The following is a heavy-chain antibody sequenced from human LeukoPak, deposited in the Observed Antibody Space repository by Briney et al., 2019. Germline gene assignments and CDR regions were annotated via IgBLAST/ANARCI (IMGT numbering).Heavy chain of an antibody. CDR2: IYSGGST. D-gene: IGHD2-15*01. J-gene: IGHJ6*03. CDR1: GFTLSSYA. CDR3: AKNGDRGAYCTGGTCYPYFYYYMDV. Sequence: GGSLRLSCAASGFTLSSYAMSWVRQGPGKGLEWVSVIYSGGSTYYADSVKGRFTISRDNSKNTLYLQMNSLRAEDTAIYYCAKNGDRGAYCTGGTCYPYFYYYMDVWGKGTTVTI. V-gene: IGHV3-23*03.